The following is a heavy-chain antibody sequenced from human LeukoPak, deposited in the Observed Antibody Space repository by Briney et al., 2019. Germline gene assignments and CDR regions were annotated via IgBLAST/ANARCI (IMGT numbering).Heavy chain of an antibody. CDR3: AELGITMIGGV. V-gene: IGHV3-21*01. CDR2: ISTSSSYI. Sequence: PGGSLRLSCAASGFTLSRYSMNWVRQAPGKGLEWVSSISTSSSYIYYADSVKGRFTISRDNAKNSLYLQMNSLRAEDTAVYYCAELGITMIGGVWGKGTTVTISS. J-gene: IGHJ6*04. CDR1: GFTLSRYS. D-gene: IGHD3-10*02.